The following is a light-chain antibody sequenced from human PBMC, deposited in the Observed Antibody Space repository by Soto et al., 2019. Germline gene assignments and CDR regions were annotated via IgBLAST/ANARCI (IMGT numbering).Light chain of an antibody. CDR1: ISDFGGYNY. V-gene: IGLV2-14*01. CDR3: TSYTDTSVSV. Sequence: QSVLTQPASVSGSPGQSISISCTGTISDFGGYNYVSWYQQHPGKTPKLLIYEVTNRPSGVSSRFSASKSGNTASLTISGLQAEDEADYYCTSYTDTSVSVFGTGTKVTVL. J-gene: IGLJ1*01. CDR2: EVT.